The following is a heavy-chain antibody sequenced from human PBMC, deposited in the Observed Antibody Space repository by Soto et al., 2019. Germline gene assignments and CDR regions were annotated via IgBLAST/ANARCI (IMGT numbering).Heavy chain of an antibody. CDR2: IWYDGGNK. V-gene: IGHV3-33*01. J-gene: IGHJ4*02. CDR3: ARSNPRLSGPDY. D-gene: IGHD1-26*01. CDR1: GFTFSSYG. Sequence: QVQLVESGGGVVQPGRSLRLSCAASGFTFSSYGMHWVRQAPGEGLEWVAVIWYDGGNKYYADSVKGRFTISRDNSRNTLYLQMSSLRAEDTAVYYCARSNPRLSGPDYWGQGTLVTVSS.